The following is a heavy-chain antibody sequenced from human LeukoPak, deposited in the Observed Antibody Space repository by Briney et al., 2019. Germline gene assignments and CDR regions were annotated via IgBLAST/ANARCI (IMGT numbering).Heavy chain of an antibody. CDR1: GFTFSSYA. V-gene: IGHV3-23*01. D-gene: IGHD6-19*01. CDR3: ARDRPAGGSGWNYIDY. J-gene: IGHJ4*02. Sequence: PGGSLRLSCAASGFTFSSYAMSWVRQAPGKGLEWVSAISGSGGSTYYADSVKGRFTISRDNSKNTLYLQMNSLRAEDTAVYYCARDRPAGGSGWNYIDYWGQGTLVTVSS. CDR2: ISGSGGST.